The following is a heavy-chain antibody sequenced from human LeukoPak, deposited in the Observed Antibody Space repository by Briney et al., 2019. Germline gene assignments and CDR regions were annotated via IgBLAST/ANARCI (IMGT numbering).Heavy chain of an antibody. V-gene: IGHV3-48*02. Sequence: GGSLRLSCEGSAFIFSGHWMNWVRQTPGKGLEWVSHITASGTAMFYADSVKGRFTISRDNAKNSLYLQMNSLRDEDTAVYYCASSGSYRFDYWGQGTLVTVSS. CDR3: ASSGSYRFDY. CDR2: ITASGTAM. CDR1: AFIFSGHW. J-gene: IGHJ4*02. D-gene: IGHD1-26*01.